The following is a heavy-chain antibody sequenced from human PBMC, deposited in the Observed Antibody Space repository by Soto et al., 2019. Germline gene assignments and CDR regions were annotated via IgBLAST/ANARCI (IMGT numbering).Heavy chain of an antibody. V-gene: IGHV3-64*01. CDR3: VRRVSGNYDY. D-gene: IGHD1-7*01. CDR1: GFTFSSFD. Sequence: EVQLAESGGGMVQPGGSLRLPCLASGFTFSSFDMHWVRQAPGKGLEYVSFISSNGGTTYYGNSVKGRFTISRDNSKNTLYLQMGSLRAEDMAVYYCVRRVSGNYDYWGQGTLVTVSS. J-gene: IGHJ4*02. CDR2: ISSNGGTT.